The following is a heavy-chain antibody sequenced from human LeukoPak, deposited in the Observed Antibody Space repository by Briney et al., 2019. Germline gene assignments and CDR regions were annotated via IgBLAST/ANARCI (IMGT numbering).Heavy chain of an antibody. Sequence: ASVKVSCKASGGTFSSYAISWVRQAPGQGLEWMGGIIPMFGTANYAQKFRGRVTITADKSTSTAYMELRSLRSDDTAVYYCAREVEYSSSRLYYYYYMDVWGKGTTVTVSS. CDR3: AREVEYSSSRLYYYYYMDV. V-gene: IGHV1-69*06. D-gene: IGHD6-6*01. J-gene: IGHJ6*03. CDR2: IIPMFGTA. CDR1: GGTFSSYA.